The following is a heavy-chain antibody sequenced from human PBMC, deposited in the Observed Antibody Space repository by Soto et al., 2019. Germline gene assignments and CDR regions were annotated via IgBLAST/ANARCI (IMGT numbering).Heavy chain of an antibody. Sequence: QVQLQESGPGLVKPSGTLSLTCAVSGGSISSSNWWSWVRQPPGKGLEWIGEIYHSGSTNYNPSLQTRVTISVAKPHPQFSLSLSSVPAADTAVSSCATVFGNAAFDIWCQGTMVTVSS. CDR3: ATVFGNAAFDI. D-gene: IGHD3-10*01. CDR1: GGSISSSNW. CDR2: IYHSGST. V-gene: IGHV4-4*02. J-gene: IGHJ3*02.